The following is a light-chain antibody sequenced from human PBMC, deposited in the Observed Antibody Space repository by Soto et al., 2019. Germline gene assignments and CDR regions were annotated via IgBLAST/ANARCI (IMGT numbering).Light chain of an antibody. CDR1: QGISTY. CDR3: QQRDPYPA. Sequence: DIQLTQSPSFLSASVGDRVTITCRASQGISTYLAWYQQKPGEAPKLLIYAASTLQSGVPSRFSSRGSGSEFPLTIRSLQPEDFPTYHCQQRDPYPAFGPGPKVDIK. V-gene: IGKV1-9*01. J-gene: IGKJ3*01. CDR2: AAS.